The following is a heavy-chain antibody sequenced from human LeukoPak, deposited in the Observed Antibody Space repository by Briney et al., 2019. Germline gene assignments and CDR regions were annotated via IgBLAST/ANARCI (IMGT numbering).Heavy chain of an antibody. CDR3: TTGPRPNYCSGGSCYYYYMDV. V-gene: IGHV3-15*01. CDR1: GFTFSNAW. Sequence: PGGSLRLSCAASGFTFSNAWMSWVRQAPGKGLEWVGRIKSKTDGGTTDCAAPVKGRFTISRDDSKNTLYLQMNSLKTEDTAVYYCTTGPRPNYCSGGSCYYYYMDVWGKGTTVTVSS. J-gene: IGHJ6*03. D-gene: IGHD2-15*01. CDR2: IKSKTDGGTT.